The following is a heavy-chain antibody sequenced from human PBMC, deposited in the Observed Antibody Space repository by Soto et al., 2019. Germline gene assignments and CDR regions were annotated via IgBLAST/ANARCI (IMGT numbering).Heavy chain of an antibody. Sequence: VQLQESGPGLVKPSQTLSLSCAVSGGSISIGGYYWSWIRQHPGKGLEWIGYIYYTGTTYYKSSLKSRVIMSVDTSKNQFSLNLTSVTAAHTAVYYCAGDQWFGEPRSQYNWFDSWGQGILVTVAS. CDR1: GGSISIGGYY. CDR2: IYYTGTT. V-gene: IGHV4-31*11. CDR3: AGDQWFGEPRSQYNWFDS. J-gene: IGHJ5*01. D-gene: IGHD3-10*01.